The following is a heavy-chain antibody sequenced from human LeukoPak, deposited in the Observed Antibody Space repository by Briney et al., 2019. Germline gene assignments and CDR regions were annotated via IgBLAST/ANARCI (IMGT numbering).Heavy chain of an antibody. V-gene: IGHV4-59*01. Sequence: SETLSLTCTVSGGSTSSYYWSWIRQPPGKGLEWIGYIYYSGSTNYNPSLKSRVTISVDTSKNQFSLELSSVTAADTAVYYCAREIVGAYIDYWGQGTLVTVSS. CDR3: AREIVGAYIDY. CDR1: GGSTSSYY. J-gene: IGHJ4*02. CDR2: IYYSGST. D-gene: IGHD1-26*01.